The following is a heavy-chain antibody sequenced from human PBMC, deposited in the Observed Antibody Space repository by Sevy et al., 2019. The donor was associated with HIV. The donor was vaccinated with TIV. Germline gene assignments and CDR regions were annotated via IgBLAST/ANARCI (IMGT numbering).Heavy chain of an antibody. CDR3: AGPILTYNNGWSYYDY. D-gene: IGHD6-19*01. V-gene: IGHV4-39*01. CDR2: INYSGIR. CDR1: GASISSSGYY. J-gene: IGHJ4*02. Sequence: SETLSLTCTVSGASISSSGYYWGWIRQPPGKWLEWIASINYSGIRFYNPSLKSRITISADTSKNQFSLDLNSVTAADTAIYYCAGPILTYNNGWSYYDYWGQGTVVTVSS.